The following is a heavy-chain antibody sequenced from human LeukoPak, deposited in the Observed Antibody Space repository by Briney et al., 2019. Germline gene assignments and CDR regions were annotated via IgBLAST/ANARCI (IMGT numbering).Heavy chain of an antibody. CDR3: ATPCPYCSGGSCYRDYYGMDV. CDR1: GYTLTELS. CDR2: FDPEDGET. V-gene: IGHV1-24*01. J-gene: IGHJ6*04. D-gene: IGHD2-15*01. Sequence: ASVKVSCKVSGYTLTELSMHWVRQAPGKGLEWMGGFDPEDGETIYAQKFQGRVTMTEDTSTDTAYMELSSPRSEDTAVYYCATPCPYCSGGSCYRDYYGMDVWGKGTTVTVSS.